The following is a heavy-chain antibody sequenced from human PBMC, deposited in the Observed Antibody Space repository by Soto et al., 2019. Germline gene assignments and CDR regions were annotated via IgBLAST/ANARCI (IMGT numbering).Heavy chain of an antibody. V-gene: IGHV1-2*02. CDR2: IGPESGAT. CDR3: GRGRSGQIVVFY. CDR1: GYTFTGHY. J-gene: IGHJ4*02. Sequence: ASVKVSCKASGYTFTGHYIHWVRQAPEQGPEWMGEIGPESGATRYAQKFQGRVTMTRDMSITTVYTELNNLSPDDTAVYYCGRGRSGQIVVFYWGQGTPVTVSS. D-gene: IGHD1-26*01.